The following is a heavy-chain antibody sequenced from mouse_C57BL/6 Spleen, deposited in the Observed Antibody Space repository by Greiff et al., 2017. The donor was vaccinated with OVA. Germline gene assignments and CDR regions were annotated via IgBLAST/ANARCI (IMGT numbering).Heavy chain of an antibody. CDR3: ARKANWDGDWYFDV. CDR2: INPSNGGT. D-gene: IGHD4-1*01. CDR1: GYTFTSYW. V-gene: IGHV1-53*01. Sequence: QVQLQQPGTELVKPGASVKLSCKASGYTFTSYWMHWVKQRPGQGLEWIGNINPSNGGTNYNEKFKSKATLTVDKSSSTAYMQLSSLTSEDSAVYYCARKANWDGDWYFDVWGTGTTVTVSS. J-gene: IGHJ1*03.